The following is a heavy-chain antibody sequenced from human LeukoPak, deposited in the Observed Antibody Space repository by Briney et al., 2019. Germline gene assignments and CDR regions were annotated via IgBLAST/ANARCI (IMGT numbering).Heavy chain of an antibody. J-gene: IGHJ4*02. D-gene: IGHD3-10*01. V-gene: IGHV3-7*05. Sequence: GGTLRLSCAASGFTFSSYWMSWVRQAPGKGLEWVANIKQDGSEKYYVDSVKGRFTISRDNAKNSLYLLMNSLRAEDTAVYSCARARGSDYYFDYWGQGTLVTVS. CDR3: ARARGSDYYFDY. CDR1: GFTFSSYW. CDR2: IKQDGSEK.